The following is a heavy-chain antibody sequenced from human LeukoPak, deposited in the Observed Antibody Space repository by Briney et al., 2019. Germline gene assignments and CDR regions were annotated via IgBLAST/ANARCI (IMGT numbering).Heavy chain of an antibody. J-gene: IGHJ4*02. CDR2: ISGSGHST. D-gene: IGHD3-10*01. V-gene: IGHV3-23*01. Sequence: GGSLRLSCAASEFTFSSFSMTWVRQAPGKGLEWVSTISGSGHSTYYADSVKGRLTISRDNSKNTLYLQMNSLRAEDTAVYYCATPRSGSYFDSWGQGTLVTVSS. CDR3: ATPRSGSYFDS. CDR1: EFTFSSFS.